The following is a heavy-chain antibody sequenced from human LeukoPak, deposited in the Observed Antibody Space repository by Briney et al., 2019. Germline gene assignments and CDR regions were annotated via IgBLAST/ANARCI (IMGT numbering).Heavy chain of an antibody. J-gene: IGHJ5*02. CDR3: ARGNPSTVKHRTTWFDP. CDR2: ISSSSSTI. Sequence: GGSLRLSCAASGFTFSSYSMNWVRQAPGKGLEWVSYISSSSSTIYDADSVMGRFTISRDNAKNSLYLQMNSLRAEDTAVYYCARGNPSTVKHRTTWFDPWGQGTLVTVSS. CDR1: GFTFSSYS. V-gene: IGHV3-48*04. D-gene: IGHD4-17*01.